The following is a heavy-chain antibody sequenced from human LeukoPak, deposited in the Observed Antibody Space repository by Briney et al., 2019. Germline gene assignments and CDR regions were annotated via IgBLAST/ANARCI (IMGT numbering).Heavy chain of an antibody. D-gene: IGHD3-10*01. CDR1: GYTFTSYG. V-gene: IGHV1-18*01. CDR2: ISAYNGNT. CDR3: ARERRLWFSDY. Sequence: SVKVSRKASGYTFTSYGISWVRQASGQGLECMGWISAYNGNTNYAQKLQGRVTMTTDTSTSTAYMELRSLRSDDTAVYYCARERRLWFSDYWGQGTLVTVSS. J-gene: IGHJ4*02.